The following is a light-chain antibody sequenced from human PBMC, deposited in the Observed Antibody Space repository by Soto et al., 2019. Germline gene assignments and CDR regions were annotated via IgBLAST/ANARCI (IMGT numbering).Light chain of an antibody. J-gene: IGKJ1*01. CDR1: QSVSSSY. V-gene: IGKV3-20*01. Sequence: EIVLTQSPGTLSLSPGEIATLSCRAIQSVSSSYLAWYQQKPGQAPRLLIYGASSRATGIPDRFSGSGSGTDFTLTISRLEPEDFAVYYCQKYGSSPWKFGQGTKVDIK. CDR2: GAS. CDR3: QKYGSSPWK.